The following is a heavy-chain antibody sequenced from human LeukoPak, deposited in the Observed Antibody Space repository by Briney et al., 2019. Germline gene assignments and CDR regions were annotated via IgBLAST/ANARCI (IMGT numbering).Heavy chain of an antibody. CDR2: ISGSGGST. CDR3: AKDSRSSWYVARGDY. V-gene: IGHV3-23*01. D-gene: IGHD6-13*01. J-gene: IGHJ4*02. Sequence: PGGSLRLSCAASGFTFSSYAMSWVRQAPGKGLEWVSAISGSGGSTYYADSVKGRFTISRDNSKNTLYLQMNSLRAEDTAVYYCAKDSRSSWYVARGDYWGQGTLVTVSS. CDR1: GFTFSSYA.